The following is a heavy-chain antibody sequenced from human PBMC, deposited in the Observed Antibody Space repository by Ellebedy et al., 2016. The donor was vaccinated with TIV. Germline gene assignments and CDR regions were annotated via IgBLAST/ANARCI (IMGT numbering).Heavy chain of an antibody. D-gene: IGHD6-6*01. CDR1: GFTFTTYW. V-gene: IGHV3-48*02. CDR3: ARDYSSSSGRAFDI. J-gene: IGHJ3*02. CDR2: ISTSSSTI. Sequence: GESLKISCAASGFTFTTYWMSWVRQAPGKGLEWVSYISTSSSTIYYADSVKGRFTISRDNAKYSLYLQMSSLRDEDTAVYYCARDYSSSSGRAFDIWGQGTMVTVSS.